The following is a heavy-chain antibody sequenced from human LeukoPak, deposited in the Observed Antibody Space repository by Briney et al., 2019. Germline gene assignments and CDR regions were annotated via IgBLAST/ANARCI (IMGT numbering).Heavy chain of an antibody. D-gene: IGHD6-19*01. CDR2: ISISGST. V-gene: IGHV4-4*07. CDR1: GGSISGYY. Sequence: SETLSLTCTLSGGSISGYYGSWIRLSAGKGLEWIGRISISGSTNCNPSLKSRVSLSVDTSKNQFSLKLTSVTAADTAIYYCARDGVPVARKAYYYYSMDVWGKGATV. CDR3: ARDGVPVARKAYYYYSMDV. J-gene: IGHJ6*03.